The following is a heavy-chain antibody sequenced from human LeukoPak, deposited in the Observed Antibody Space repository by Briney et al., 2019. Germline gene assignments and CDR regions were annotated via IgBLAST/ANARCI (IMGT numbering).Heavy chain of an antibody. CDR1: GFTFSSYA. CDR3: ARNSGSYIPVFDS. D-gene: IGHD1-26*01. Sequence: GGSLRLSCAASGFTFSSYAMSWVRQAPGKGLEWVANIKLDGSEKYYVDSVKGRFTISRDNAKNSMYLQMNSLRAEDTAIYYCARNSGSYIPVFDSWGQGTLVTVSS. CDR2: IKLDGSEK. J-gene: IGHJ4*02. V-gene: IGHV3-7*01.